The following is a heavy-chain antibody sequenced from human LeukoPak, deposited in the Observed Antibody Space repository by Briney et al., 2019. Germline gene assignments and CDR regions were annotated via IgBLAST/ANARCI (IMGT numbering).Heavy chain of an antibody. V-gene: IGHV3-15*01. CDR1: GFTFSRYA. Sequence: GGSLRLSCAASGFTFSRYAMSWVRQAPGKGLEWVGRIKSKGDGETIDNAAPVKGRFTMSRDDSKATLYLQMNSLKAEDTAVYYCTTDLGLTMIRGVIVYWGQGALVTVSS. J-gene: IGHJ4*02. CDR3: TTDLGLTMIRGVIVY. D-gene: IGHD3-10*01. CDR2: IKSKGDGETI.